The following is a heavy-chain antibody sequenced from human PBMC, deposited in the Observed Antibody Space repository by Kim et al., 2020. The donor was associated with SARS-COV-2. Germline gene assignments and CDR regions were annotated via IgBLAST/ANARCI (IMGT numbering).Heavy chain of an antibody. V-gene: IGHV3-30*07. Sequence: YYADSVRGKFTLSRDNSDNTLYLQKNNLRADDSAVYYCVRESMSSNGGFDYWGQGTLVTVSS. D-gene: IGHD3-16*01. J-gene: IGHJ4*02. CDR3: VRESMSSNGGFDY.